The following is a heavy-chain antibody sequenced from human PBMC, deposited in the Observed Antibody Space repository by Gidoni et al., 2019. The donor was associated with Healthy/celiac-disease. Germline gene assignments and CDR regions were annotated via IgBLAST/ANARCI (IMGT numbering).Heavy chain of an antibody. Sequence: QVQLVQSGAEVTKPGSSVKVSCKASGGTFSSYAISWVRQAPGQGLEWMGGIIPIFGTANYAQKFQGRVTITADESTSTAYMELSSLRSEDAAVYYCAREKGWLVVTAIFDYWGQGTLVTVSS. CDR3: AREKGWLVVTAIFDY. CDR1: GGTFSSYA. V-gene: IGHV1-69*01. CDR2: IIPIFGTA. D-gene: IGHD2-21*02. J-gene: IGHJ4*02.